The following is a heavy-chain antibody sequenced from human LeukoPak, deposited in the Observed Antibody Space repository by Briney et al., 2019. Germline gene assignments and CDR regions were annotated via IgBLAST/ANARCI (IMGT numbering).Heavy chain of an antibody. D-gene: IGHD1-7*01. Sequence: GASVKVSCKASGYTFTSYGISWVRQAPGQGLEWMGWISAYNGNTNYAQKLQGRVTMTTDTSTSTAYMELRSLRSDDTAVYYCARMTDWNYGGNWFDPWGQGTLVTVSS. CDR1: GYTFTSYG. V-gene: IGHV1-18*01. CDR2: ISAYNGNT. J-gene: IGHJ5*02. CDR3: ARMTDWNYGGNWFDP.